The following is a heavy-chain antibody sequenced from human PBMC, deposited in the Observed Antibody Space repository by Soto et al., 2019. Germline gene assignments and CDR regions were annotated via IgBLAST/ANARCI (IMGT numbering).Heavy chain of an antibody. Sequence: GGSLRLSCAASGFTFSSYWMTWVRQAPGKGLEWVANIKEDGREIYYVDSVKGRFTISRDNAKNVLYLQMNSLRAEDTAVYYCARKAAAATWFDTWGQGTLVTVSS. V-gene: IGHV3-7*05. CDR1: GFTFSSYW. CDR3: ARKAAAATWFDT. CDR2: IKEDGREI. J-gene: IGHJ5*02. D-gene: IGHD2-15*01.